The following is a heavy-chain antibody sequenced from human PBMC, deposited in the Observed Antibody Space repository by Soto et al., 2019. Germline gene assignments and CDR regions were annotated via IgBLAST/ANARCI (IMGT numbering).Heavy chain of an antibody. CDR2: IYYSGST. V-gene: IGHV4-59*01. Sequence: SETLSLTCTVSGGSISSYYWSWIRQPPGKGLEWIGYIYYSGSTNYNPSLKSRVTISVDTSKNQFSLKLSSVTAADTAVYYCAREKTACGGDCYDAFDIWGQGTMVTVSS. J-gene: IGHJ3*02. CDR1: GGSISSYY. CDR3: AREKTACGGDCYDAFDI. D-gene: IGHD2-21*02.